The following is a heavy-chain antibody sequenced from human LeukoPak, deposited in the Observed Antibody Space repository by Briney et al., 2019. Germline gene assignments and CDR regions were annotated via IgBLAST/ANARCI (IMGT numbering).Heavy chain of an antibody. J-gene: IGHJ6*02. CDR1: GYTFTSHY. Sequence: GASVKVSCRASGYTFTSHYMHWVRQAPGQGLEWMGWVNPDSGGTNYAQKFQGRVTMTRDTSISTAYMELTSLKSDDTAAYYCAIETTIAASRGLDVWGQGTTVTVSS. V-gene: IGHV1-2*02. D-gene: IGHD2-15*01. CDR2: VNPDSGGT. CDR3: AIETTIAASRGLDV.